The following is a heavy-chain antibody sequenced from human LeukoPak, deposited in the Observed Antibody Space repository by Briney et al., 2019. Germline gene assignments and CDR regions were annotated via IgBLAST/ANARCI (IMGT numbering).Heavy chain of an antibody. D-gene: IGHD5-12*01. CDR3: ARRRGYVLDY. V-gene: IGHV5-51*01. CDR1: GYSFTSYW. J-gene: IGHJ4*02. CDR2: TYRGDSDT. Sequence: GESLKISCKGSGYSFTSYWIGWVRQLPGKGLEWMGITYRGDSDTRYSPSFQGQVTISADKSISTTYLQWSSLKASDTAMYFCARRRGYVLDYWGQGTLVTVSS.